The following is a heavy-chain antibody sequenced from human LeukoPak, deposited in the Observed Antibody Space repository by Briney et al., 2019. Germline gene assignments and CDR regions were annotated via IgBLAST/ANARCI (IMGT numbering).Heavy chain of an antibody. V-gene: IGHV4-61*05. CDR1: GGSIITNDYW. J-gene: IGHJ4*02. CDR2: MYSSGTT. D-gene: IGHD3-22*01. CDR3: ASAPRYYYDSSGYYAY. Sequence: SETLSLTCVVSGGSIITNDYWWGWIRQPPGKGLEWIGRMYSSGTTNYNPSLKSRVTISVDTSKNQFSLKLSSVTAADTAVYYCASAPRYYYDSSGYYAYWGQGTLVTVSS.